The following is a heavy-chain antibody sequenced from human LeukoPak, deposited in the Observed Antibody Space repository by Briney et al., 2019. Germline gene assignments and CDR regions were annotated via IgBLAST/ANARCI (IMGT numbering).Heavy chain of an antibody. V-gene: IGHV4-61*02. CDR2: IYTSGST. J-gene: IGHJ4*02. Sequence: PSQTLSLTCTVSGGSISSGSYYWSWIRQRAGKGLEWTGRIYTSGSTNYNPSRKSRVTISVDTSKNQFSLKLSSVTAADTAVYYCARTYSSSLFDYWGQGTLVTVSS. D-gene: IGHD6-6*01. CDR3: ARTYSSSLFDY. CDR1: GGSISSGSYY.